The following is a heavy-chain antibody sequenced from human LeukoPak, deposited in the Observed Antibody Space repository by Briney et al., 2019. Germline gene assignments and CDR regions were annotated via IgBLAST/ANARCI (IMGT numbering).Heavy chain of an antibody. V-gene: IGHV3-33*01. CDR1: GFTFSSYG. J-gene: IGHJ6*03. Sequence: PGGSLRLSCAASGFTFSSYGMHWVRQAPGKGLEWVAVICYDGSKYYADSVKGRFSISRDNSKNTLYLQMTSLTAEDTAAYYCARDPYQPSSNSYMDVWGKGTTVTVSS. CDR2: ICYDGSK. CDR3: ARDPYQPSSNSYMDV. D-gene: IGHD2-2*01.